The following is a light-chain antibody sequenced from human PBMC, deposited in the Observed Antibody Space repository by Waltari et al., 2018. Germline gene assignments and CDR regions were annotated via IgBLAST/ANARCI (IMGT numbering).Light chain of an antibody. CDR1: QSILTH. CDR2: AVS. J-gene: IGKJ4*01. CDR3: QQNYSVPLT. Sequence: DIQMTQSPSSLSASGGDRVTITGRPSQSILTHLNLYQQKPGKSPKVLISAVSTLQRGVPSRFSGSGSGTDFTLTISSLQPEDFATYYCQQNYSVPLTFGGGTKVEVK. V-gene: IGKV1-39*01.